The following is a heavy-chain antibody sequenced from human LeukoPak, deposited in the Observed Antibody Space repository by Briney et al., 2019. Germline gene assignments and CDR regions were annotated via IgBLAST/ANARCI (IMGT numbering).Heavy chain of an antibody. V-gene: IGHV3-23*01. J-gene: IGHJ4*02. D-gene: IGHD2-2*02. CDR1: GFTFSSYA. CDR2: ISGSGGST. CDR3: AENGEYQLLYPYYFDY. Sequence: GGSLRLSCAASGFTFSSYAMSWVRQAPGKGLEWVSAISGSGGSTYYADSVKGRFTISRDNSKNTLYLQMNSLRAEDTAVYYCAENGEYQLLYPYYFDYWGQGTLVTVSS.